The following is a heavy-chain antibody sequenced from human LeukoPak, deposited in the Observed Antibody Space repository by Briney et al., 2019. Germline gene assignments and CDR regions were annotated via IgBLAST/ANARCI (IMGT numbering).Heavy chain of an antibody. Sequence: GGSLRLSCATSGFIFSTYALSWVRQAPGKGLEWASSISGSGGSTYHADSVKGRFTISRDSSKNTLYLQMNSLRAEDTAIYYCARVIRAAPGKGYFDYWGQGALVTVSS. J-gene: IGHJ4*02. CDR3: ARVIRAAPGKGYFDY. CDR1: GFIFSTYA. CDR2: ISGSGGST. V-gene: IGHV3-23*01. D-gene: IGHD6-13*01.